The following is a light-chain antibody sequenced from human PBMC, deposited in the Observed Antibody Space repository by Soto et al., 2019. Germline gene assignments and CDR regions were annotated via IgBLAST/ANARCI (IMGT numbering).Light chain of an antibody. V-gene: IGKV1-5*03. CDR1: QSIGSW. CDR3: QEFNSRSRT. J-gene: IGKJ1*01. Sequence: DIQMTQSPSTLSASVGDRVTITCRASQSIGSWLAWYQQKPGKAPKLLIYMASSLESGVPSRFSGSGSGTDFTLTISSLQPDDFATYYCQEFNSRSRTFGQGTKVEVK. CDR2: MAS.